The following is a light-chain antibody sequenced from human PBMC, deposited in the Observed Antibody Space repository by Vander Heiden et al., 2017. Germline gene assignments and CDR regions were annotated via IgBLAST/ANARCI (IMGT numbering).Light chain of an antibody. Sequence: IHMTQSPSSLSASVGDRVTITCRASLNINSYLNWYQQKPGRAPTLLIYDTSSLHSGIPSRFSGSGSGTDFSLTISSLQPEDSSTYYCQQTYTTPRTFGQGTKVEIK. CDR1: LNINSY. CDR3: QQTYTTPRT. J-gene: IGKJ1*01. V-gene: IGKV1-39*01. CDR2: DTS.